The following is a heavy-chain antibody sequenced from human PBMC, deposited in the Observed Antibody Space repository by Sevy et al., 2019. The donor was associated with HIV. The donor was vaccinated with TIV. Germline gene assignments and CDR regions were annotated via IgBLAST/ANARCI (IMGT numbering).Heavy chain of an antibody. D-gene: IGHD1-26*01. CDR2: FKSKIHGGTT. Sequence: GGSLRLSCTASGFIFGDYGMSWVRQAPGKGLEWIAFFKSKIHGGTTENAASVKGRFTISRDDSKNIVYLQMSNLKTEETAVYYCTRWSGSQSILDYWGQGTLVTVSS. CDR1: GFIFGDYG. CDR3: TRWSGSQSILDY. V-gene: IGHV3-49*04. J-gene: IGHJ4*02.